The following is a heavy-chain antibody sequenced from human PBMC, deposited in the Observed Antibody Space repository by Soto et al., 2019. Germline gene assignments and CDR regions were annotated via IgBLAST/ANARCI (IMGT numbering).Heavy chain of an antibody. CDR2: INSGGTNI. CDR3: ARDSDVCSNGVCVLFDY. V-gene: IGHV3-11*01. Sequence: QVQLVESGGGLVKPGGSLRLSCAASGFLFSDYYMIWIRQAPGKGLEWVSYINSGGTNIYYADSVKGRFTISRDNAKNSLYLQMNSLRAEDTAVYYCARDSDVCSNGVCVLFDYWGQGTLVTVSS. D-gene: IGHD2-8*01. CDR1: GFLFSDYY. J-gene: IGHJ4*02.